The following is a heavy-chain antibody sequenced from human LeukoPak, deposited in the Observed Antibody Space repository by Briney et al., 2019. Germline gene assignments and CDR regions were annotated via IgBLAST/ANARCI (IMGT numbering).Heavy chain of an antibody. D-gene: IGHD2-21*02. V-gene: IGHV4-30-2*01. J-gene: IGHJ4*02. Sequence: SQTLSLTCAVSGGSISSGGYSWSWIRQPPGKGLEWIGYIYHSGSTYYNPSLKSRVTISVDRSKNQFSLKLSSVTAADTAVYYCARTTECGNDCYYYLDCWGQGTLVTVSS. CDR3: ARTTECGNDCYYYLDC. CDR1: GGSISSGGYS. CDR2: IYHSGST.